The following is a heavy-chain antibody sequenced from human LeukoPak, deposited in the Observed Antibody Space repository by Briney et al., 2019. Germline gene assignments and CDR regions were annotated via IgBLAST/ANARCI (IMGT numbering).Heavy chain of an antibody. D-gene: IGHD6-19*01. Sequence: GGSLRLSCAASGFTFSRYAMNWVRQAPGKGLEWVSRINSDGNYTTYADSVKGRFTISRDNAKNTLSLQMNSLRAEDTAVYYCAREYSSGWTSDYWGRGTLVTVSS. CDR3: AREYSSGWTSDY. CDR1: GFTFSRYA. V-gene: IGHV3-74*01. J-gene: IGHJ4*02. CDR2: INSDGNYT.